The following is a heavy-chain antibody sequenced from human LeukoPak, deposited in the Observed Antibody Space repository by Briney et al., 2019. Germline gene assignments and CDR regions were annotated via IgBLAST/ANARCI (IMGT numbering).Heavy chain of an antibody. V-gene: IGHV1-18*04. CDR2: ISAYNGNT. D-gene: IGHD6-13*01. Sequence: ASVKVSCKASGYTFTSYGIGWVRQAPGQGPEWMGWISAYNGNTNHAQKLQGRVTMTTDTSTSTAYMELRSLRSDDTAVYCCAREGIAAAAADAFDIWGQGTMVTVSS. CDR1: GYTFTSYG. CDR3: AREGIAAAAADAFDI. J-gene: IGHJ3*02.